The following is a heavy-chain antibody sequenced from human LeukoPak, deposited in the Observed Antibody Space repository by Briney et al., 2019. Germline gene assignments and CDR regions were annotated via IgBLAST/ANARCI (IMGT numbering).Heavy chain of an antibody. Sequence: GGSLRLSCAASGFTFSSYGMSWVRQAQGKGLEWVSAISGSGGSTYYADSVKGRFTISRDNSKNTLYLQMGSLRAEDMAVYYCARAYGDYVYYFDYWGQGTLVTVSS. CDR1: GFTFSSYG. V-gene: IGHV3-23*01. J-gene: IGHJ4*02. D-gene: IGHD4-17*01. CDR2: ISGSGGST. CDR3: ARAYGDYVYYFDY.